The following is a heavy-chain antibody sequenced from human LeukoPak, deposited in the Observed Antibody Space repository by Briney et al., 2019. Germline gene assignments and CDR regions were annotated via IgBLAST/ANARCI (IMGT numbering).Heavy chain of an antibody. CDR1: GGSISSYY. Sequence: SETLSLTCTVSGGSISSYYWSWIRQPAGKGLEWIRRIYTSGSTNYNPSLKSRVTMSVDTSKNQFSLKLSSVTAADTAVYYCARAGVVVAANQYYYGMDVWGQGTTVTVSS. J-gene: IGHJ6*02. V-gene: IGHV4-4*07. D-gene: IGHD2-15*01. CDR2: IYTSGST. CDR3: ARAGVVVAANQYYYGMDV.